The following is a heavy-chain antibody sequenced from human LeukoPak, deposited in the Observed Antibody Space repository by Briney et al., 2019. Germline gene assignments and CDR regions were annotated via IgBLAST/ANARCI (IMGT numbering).Heavy chain of an antibody. Sequence: SETLSLTCAVYGGSFSGYYWSWIRQPPGKGLEWIGEINHSGRTNYNPSHKSRVTISVDTSKNQFSLKLSSVAAADTAVYYCASGPPQNYYDSSGYLAPTKYYFDYWGQGTLVTVSS. CDR3: ASGPPQNYYDSSGYLAPTKYYFDY. V-gene: IGHV4-34*01. D-gene: IGHD3-22*01. CDR2: INHSGRT. J-gene: IGHJ4*02. CDR1: GGSFSGYY.